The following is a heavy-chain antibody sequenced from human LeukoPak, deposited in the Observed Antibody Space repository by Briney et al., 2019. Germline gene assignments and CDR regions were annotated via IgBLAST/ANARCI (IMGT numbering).Heavy chain of an antibody. D-gene: IGHD6-19*01. V-gene: IGHV4-39*01. J-gene: IGHJ4*02. CDR3: ARHEGTSGWPFDY. CDR2: IYFSGST. CDR1: GGSISSTSYY. Sequence: RPSETLSLTCTVSGGSISSTSYYWGWIRQPPGKGLEWIGNIYFSGSTYYNPSVKSRITISVDTSKNQFSLKLSSVTAADTAVYYCARHEGTSGWPFDYWGQGTLVTVSS.